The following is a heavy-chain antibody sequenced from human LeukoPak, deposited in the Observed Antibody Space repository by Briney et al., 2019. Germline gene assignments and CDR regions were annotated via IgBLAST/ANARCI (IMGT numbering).Heavy chain of an antibody. D-gene: IGHD3-22*01. CDR1: GFTFSSYA. CDR3: AKVMGHFHTSGPPDY. V-gene: IGHV3-23*01. CDR2: ISGSGGST. J-gene: IGHJ4*02. Sequence: GGSLRLSCAASGFTFSSYAMSWVRQAPGEGLECVSAISGSGGSTNYADSVKGRFTISRDNSKNTLYLQVNSLRAEDTALYYCAKVMGHFHTSGPPDYWGQGTLVTVSS.